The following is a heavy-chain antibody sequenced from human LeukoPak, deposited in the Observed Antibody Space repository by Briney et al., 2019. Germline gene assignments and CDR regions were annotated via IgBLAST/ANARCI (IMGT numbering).Heavy chain of an antibody. CDR1: GFTFSSYA. CDR3: AKDLDSPMSEYCCDY. V-gene: IGHV3-23*01. CDR2: ITGSGGST. Sequence: GGSLRLSCAASGFTFSSYAMSWVRQAPGKGLEWVSSITGSGGSTYYADSVKGRFIISRGNSKDTLYLQMNSLRAEDTAVYYCAKDLDSPMSEYCCDYWGRGALVSVSS. D-gene: IGHD5-18*01. J-gene: IGHJ4*02.